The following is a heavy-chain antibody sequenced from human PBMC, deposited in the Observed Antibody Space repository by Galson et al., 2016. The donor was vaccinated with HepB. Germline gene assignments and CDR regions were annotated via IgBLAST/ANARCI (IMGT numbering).Heavy chain of an antibody. V-gene: IGHV3-7*03. CDR3: VGGAGWLPDY. D-gene: IGHD6-19*01. CDR2: IKQDGSEQ. CDR1: GFSVSHHY. J-gene: IGHJ4*02. Sequence: SLRLSCAVSGFSVSHHYMTWVRQTPGKGLEWVAIIKQDGSEQKYVDSVKGRFTISRDNAKNSVYLQMNSLRGEDTALYYCVGGAGWLPDYWGQRTLVTVSS.